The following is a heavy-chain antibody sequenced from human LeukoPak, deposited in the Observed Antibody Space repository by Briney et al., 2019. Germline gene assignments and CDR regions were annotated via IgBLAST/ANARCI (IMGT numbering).Heavy chain of an antibody. V-gene: IGHV7-4-1*02. D-gene: IGHD6-19*01. Sequence: GASVKVSCKASGYTFTSYAMNWVRQAPGQGLEWMGWINTNTGNPTYAQGFTGRFVFSLDTSVSTAYLQISSLKAEDTAVYYCARGKQWLVLYYYYYGMDVWGQGTTVTVSS. CDR1: GYTFTSYA. CDR2: INTNTGNP. CDR3: ARGKQWLVLYYYYYGMDV. J-gene: IGHJ6*02.